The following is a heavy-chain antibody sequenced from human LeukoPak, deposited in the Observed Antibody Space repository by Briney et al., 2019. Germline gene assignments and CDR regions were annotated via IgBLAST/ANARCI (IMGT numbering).Heavy chain of an antibody. Sequence: KPGGSLRLSCAASGFTFSSYSMNWVRQAPGKGLEWVSSISSSRTYIYYADSVKGRFTISRDNAKNSLYLQMNSLRVEDTAVYYCARVGIVATGYAFDIWGQGTMVTVSS. D-gene: IGHD5-12*01. V-gene: IGHV3-21*01. CDR3: ARVGIVATGYAFDI. CDR2: ISSSRTYI. J-gene: IGHJ3*02. CDR1: GFTFSSYS.